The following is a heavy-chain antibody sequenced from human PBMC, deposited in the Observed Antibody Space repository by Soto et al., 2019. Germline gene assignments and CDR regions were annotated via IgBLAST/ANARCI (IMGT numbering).Heavy chain of an antibody. Sequence: GGSLRLSCAASGFTFSSYSMNWVRQAPGKGLEWVSYISSSSSTIYYADSVKGRFTISRDNAKNSLYLQMNSLRDEDTAVYYCARDLYCSGGSCYSFRPYYYGMDVWGQGTTVTVSS. V-gene: IGHV3-48*02. CDR1: GFTFSSYS. CDR2: ISSSSSTI. D-gene: IGHD2-15*01. J-gene: IGHJ6*02. CDR3: ARDLYCSGGSCYSFRPYYYGMDV.